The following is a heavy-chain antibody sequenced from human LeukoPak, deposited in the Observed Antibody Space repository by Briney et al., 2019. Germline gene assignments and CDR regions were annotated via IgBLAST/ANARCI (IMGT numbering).Heavy chain of an antibody. CDR2: ISYDGTYK. Sequence: GGSLRLSCEASGFTFRSYGMHWVRQAPGKGLEWVATISYDGTYKFYVDSLKGRFTISRDNSKKTLYLQMISLRVEDTAVYYCAKDVFSGWRYFDYWGQGTLVTVSS. CDR1: GFTFRSYG. CDR3: AKDVFSGWRYFDY. J-gene: IGHJ4*02. D-gene: IGHD6-19*01. V-gene: IGHV3-30*18.